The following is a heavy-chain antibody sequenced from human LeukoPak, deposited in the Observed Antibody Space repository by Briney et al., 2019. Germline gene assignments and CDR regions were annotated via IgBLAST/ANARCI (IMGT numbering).Heavy chain of an antibody. J-gene: IGHJ2*01. V-gene: IGHV1-2*02. CDR2: INPDSGGT. D-gene: IGHD3-22*01. Sequence: ASVTVSCMASGYTFSVYYMHWVRQAPGQGLEWMGWINPDSGGTNYAQKFQGRVTMTRDTSISTAYMELRRLRYDDTAVYYCARDSDSSGYSVLNWYFDLWGRGTLVTVSS. CDR1: GYTFSVYY. CDR3: ARDSDSSGYSVLNWYFDL.